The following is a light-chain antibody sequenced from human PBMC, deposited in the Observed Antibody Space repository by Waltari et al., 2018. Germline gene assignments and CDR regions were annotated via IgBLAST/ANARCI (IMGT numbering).Light chain of an antibody. CDR2: KAS. CDR1: QSISSW. J-gene: IGKJ2*01. Sequence: DIQMTQSPSTLSASVGDRVTVTCRASQSISSWLAWYQQKPGKAPKLLIYKASRVESGVPSRFSGSGSGTEVTLTINSLQPDDFATYYCQQYNPYSVTCGQGTKLEIK. V-gene: IGKV1-5*03. CDR3: QQYNPYSVT.